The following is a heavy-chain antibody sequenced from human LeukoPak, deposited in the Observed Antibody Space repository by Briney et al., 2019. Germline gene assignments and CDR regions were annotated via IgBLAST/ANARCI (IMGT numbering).Heavy chain of an antibody. D-gene: IGHD6-19*01. CDR2: ISSSGSTI. Sequence: GGSLRLSCAASGFTFSDYYMSWIRQAPGKGLEWVSCISSSGSTIYYADSVKGRFTISRDNAKNSLYLQMNSLRAEDTAVYYCAREAPIAVAVYFDYWGQGTLVTVSS. J-gene: IGHJ4*02. CDR3: AREAPIAVAVYFDY. CDR1: GFTFSDYY. V-gene: IGHV3-11*01.